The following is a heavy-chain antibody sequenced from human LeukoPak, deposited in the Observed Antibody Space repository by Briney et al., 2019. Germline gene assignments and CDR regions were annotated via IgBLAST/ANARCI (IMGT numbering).Heavy chain of an antibody. Sequence: PGGSLRLSCAASGFTFSSYGMHWVRQAPGKGLEWVAFIWYDGSNKYYADSVKGRFTISRDNSKNTLYLQMNSLRAEDTAVYYCAKVGSFDYWGQGTLVTVSS. CDR1: GFTFSSYG. CDR3: AKVGSFDY. CDR2: IWYDGSNK. D-gene: IGHD3-10*01. V-gene: IGHV3-30*02. J-gene: IGHJ4*02.